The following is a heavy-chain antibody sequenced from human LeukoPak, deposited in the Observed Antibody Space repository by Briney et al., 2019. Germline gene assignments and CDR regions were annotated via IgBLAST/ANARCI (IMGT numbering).Heavy chain of an antibody. Sequence: PGGSLRLSCVASGFTFSDYTMNWVRQAPGKGLEWVSSISPSSSYMYYADSVKGRFTISRDNTKNSLYLQMNSLRAEDTAVYYCARATWDSWGQGALVTVSS. J-gene: IGHJ4*02. D-gene: IGHD2-15*01. CDR1: GFTFSDYT. CDR3: ARATWDS. CDR2: ISPSSSYM. V-gene: IGHV3-21*01.